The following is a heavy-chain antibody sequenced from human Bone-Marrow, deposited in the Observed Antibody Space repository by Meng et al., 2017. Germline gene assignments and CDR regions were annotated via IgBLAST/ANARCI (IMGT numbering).Heavy chain of an antibody. V-gene: IGHV2-70*04. D-gene: IGHD3-9*01. Sequence: SGPTLVKPTQTLTLTCTFSGFSLSTRGMRVSWIRQPPGKALEWLARIDWDDDKFYSTSLKTRLTISKDTSKNQVVLTMTNMDPVDTATYYCAHRSHWLGMTFDIWGQGTKVTVSS. CDR3: AHRSHWLGMTFDI. CDR1: GFSLSTRGMR. CDR2: IDWDDDK. J-gene: IGHJ3*02.